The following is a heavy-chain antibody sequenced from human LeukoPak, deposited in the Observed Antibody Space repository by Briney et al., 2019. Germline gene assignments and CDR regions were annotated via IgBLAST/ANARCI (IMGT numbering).Heavy chain of an antibody. Sequence: SETLSLTCAVYGGSFSGYYWSWFRQPPGKGLEWIGEINHSGSTNYNPSLKSRVTISVDTSKNQFSLKLSSVTAADTAVYYCARARGGYWGQGTLVTVSS. D-gene: IGHD3-16*01. CDR1: GGSFSGYY. J-gene: IGHJ4*02. V-gene: IGHV4-34*01. CDR2: INHSGST. CDR3: ARARGGY.